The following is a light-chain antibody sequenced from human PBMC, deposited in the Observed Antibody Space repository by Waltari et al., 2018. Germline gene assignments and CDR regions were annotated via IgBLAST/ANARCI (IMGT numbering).Light chain of an antibody. CDR3: QQCNSAPFT. CDR1: PGIGAY. J-gene: IGKJ5*01. CDR2: AAS. Sequence: TCRASPGIGAYLNWYQQQPGKVPNLLIYAASTLQTGVPSRFSGTRTGTDFTLTISDLQPEDFATYFCQQCNSAPFTFGRGTRVEI. V-gene: IGKV1-39*01.